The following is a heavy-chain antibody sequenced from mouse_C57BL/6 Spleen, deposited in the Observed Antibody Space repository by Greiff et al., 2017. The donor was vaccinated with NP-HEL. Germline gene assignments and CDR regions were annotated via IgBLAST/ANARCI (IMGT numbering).Heavy chain of an antibody. J-gene: IGHJ2*01. Sequence: VQGVESGAELVKPGASVKLSCKASGYTFTEYTIHWVKQRSGQGLEWIGWFYPGSGSIKYNEKFKDKATLTADKSSSTVYMELSRLTSGDTAVYVCARHEDHWEGYFDYWGQGTTLTVSS. D-gene: IGHD4-1*01. CDR3: ARHEDHWEGYFDY. CDR1: GYTFTEYT. V-gene: IGHV1-62-2*01. CDR2: FYPGSGSI.